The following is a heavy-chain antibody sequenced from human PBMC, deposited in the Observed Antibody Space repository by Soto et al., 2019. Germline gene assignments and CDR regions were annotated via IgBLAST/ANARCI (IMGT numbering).Heavy chain of an antibody. CDR2: IYYTGST. Sequence: QVQLQESGPGLVKPSQTLSLTCTVSGGSISSGGYYWSWIRQHPGKGLEWIGYIYYTGSTYYNQXXXXXVTIXLDTSXXXXXXTXSSVXAAXXXXXXCARTPRYWGHGTLVTVSS. CDR1: GGSISSGGYY. D-gene: IGHD2-15*01. J-gene: IGHJ4*01. CDR3: CARTPRY. V-gene: IGHV4-31*03.